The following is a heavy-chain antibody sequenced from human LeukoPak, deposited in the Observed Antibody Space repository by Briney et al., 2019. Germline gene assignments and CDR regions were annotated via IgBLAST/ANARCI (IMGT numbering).Heavy chain of an antibody. CDR3: AKEPHFRKYQLPTYFDY. CDR2: ISYDGSNK. Sequence: GGSLRLSCAASGFTFSSYGMHWVRQAPGKGLEWVAVISYDGSNKYYADSVKGRFTISRDNSKNTLYLQMNSLRAEDTAVYYCAKEPHFRKYQLPTYFDYWGQGTLVTVSS. D-gene: IGHD2-2*01. V-gene: IGHV3-30*18. CDR1: GFTFSSYG. J-gene: IGHJ4*02.